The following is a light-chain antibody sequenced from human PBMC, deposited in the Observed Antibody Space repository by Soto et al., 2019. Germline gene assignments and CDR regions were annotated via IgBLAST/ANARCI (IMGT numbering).Light chain of an antibody. V-gene: IGLV2-14*03. CDR3: LSYTINTVI. Sequence: QSVLTQPASVSGSPGQSISISCTGASSDISSPKYVSWYQQHPDRAPKLIIYDATDRPSGISHRFSGFISGNTASLLISGLQAEDESDYSCLSYTINTVIFGGGTKLTVL. CDR1: SSDISSPKY. J-gene: IGLJ2*01. CDR2: DAT.